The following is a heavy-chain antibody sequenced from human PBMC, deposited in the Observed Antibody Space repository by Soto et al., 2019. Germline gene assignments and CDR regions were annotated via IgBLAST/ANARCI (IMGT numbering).Heavy chain of an antibody. CDR1: GESLSAYY. V-gene: IGHV4-34*01. D-gene: IGHD3-10*02. Sequence: QVHLQQWGAGLLRPSETLSLTCAVYGESLSAYYWTWIRQPPGKGLEWIGEINQSGSTNYNPSLTSRVTMSADTSKKHISLKVTSVTAADTAVYYCARGTAYVPFLFPCLDVWGQGTTVTVSS. CDR2: INQSGST. CDR3: ARGTAYVPFLFPCLDV. J-gene: IGHJ6*02.